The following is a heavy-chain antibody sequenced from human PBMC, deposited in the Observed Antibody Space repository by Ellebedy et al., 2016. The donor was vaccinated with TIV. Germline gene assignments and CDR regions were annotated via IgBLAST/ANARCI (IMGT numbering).Heavy chain of an antibody. CDR2: INGPGYNA. J-gene: IGHJ4*02. CDR3: AKGLKVGPTPFDY. CDR1: GFTFTTYG. D-gene: IGHD1-26*01. V-gene: IGHV3-23*01. Sequence: GESLKISCAASGFTFTTYGMSWVRQAPGKGLEWLSAINGPGYNAYYADSVKGRFTTSRDNSKNTLYLQMDSLRGEDTAIYYCAKGLKVGPTPFDYWGQGTLVTVSS.